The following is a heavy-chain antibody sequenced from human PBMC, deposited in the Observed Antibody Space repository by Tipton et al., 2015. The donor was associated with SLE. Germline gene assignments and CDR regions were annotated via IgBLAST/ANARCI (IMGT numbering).Heavy chain of an antibody. Sequence: TLSLTCAVSGGSISSGGYSWSWIRQPPGKGLEWIGYIYHSGSTYYNPSLKSRVTISVDTSKNQFSLKLSSVTAADTAVYYCARGRVGYGDSWGQGTLVTVSS. CDR1: GGSISSGGYS. CDR2: IYHSGST. CDR3: ARGRVGYGDS. J-gene: IGHJ4*02. V-gene: IGHV4-30-2*01. D-gene: IGHD1-1*01.